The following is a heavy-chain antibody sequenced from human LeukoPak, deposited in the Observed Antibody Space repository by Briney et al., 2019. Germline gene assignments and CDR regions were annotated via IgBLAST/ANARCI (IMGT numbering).Heavy chain of an antibody. Sequence: GGSLRLSCAASGFTFSSYWMHWVRQAPGKGLVWVSRINSDGSSTSYADSVKGRFTISRDNAKNTLYLQMNSLRAEDTAVYYCGRFSVVPAAMYYYYGMDVWGQGTTVTVSS. CDR3: GRFSVVPAAMYYYYGMDV. D-gene: IGHD2-2*01. V-gene: IGHV3-74*01. CDR1: GFTFSSYW. J-gene: IGHJ6*02. CDR2: INSDGSST.